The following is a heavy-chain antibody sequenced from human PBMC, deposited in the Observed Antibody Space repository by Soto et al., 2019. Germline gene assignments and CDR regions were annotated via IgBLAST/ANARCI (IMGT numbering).Heavy chain of an antibody. CDR1: GGSIRSYC. J-gene: IGHJ6*03. CDR3: ESSPETLNTYYYYYMDV. CDR2: ICNSGTS. V-gene: IGHV4-59*08. Sequence: SETLSLTCTVSGGSIRSYCWTWIRQPPGEGLEWIGCICNSGTSNYNPSLKSRVAISIDTQKNQFSLQLSSVTAADTAVYYCESSPETLNTYYYYYMDVWGKGIPVYVS.